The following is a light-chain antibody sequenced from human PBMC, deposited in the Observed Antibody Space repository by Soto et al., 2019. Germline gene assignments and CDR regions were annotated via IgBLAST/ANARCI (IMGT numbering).Light chain of an antibody. Sequence: SVLTQPPSVSATPGQKVTISCSGSRSNIGNNYVSWYQQLPGTAPKLLIYDNNKRPSGIPDRFSGSKSGTSATLGITGLQTGDEADYYCGTWDSSLSVYVFGTGTKVTVL. V-gene: IGLV1-51*01. J-gene: IGLJ1*01. CDR3: GTWDSSLSVYV. CDR1: RSNIGNNY. CDR2: DNN.